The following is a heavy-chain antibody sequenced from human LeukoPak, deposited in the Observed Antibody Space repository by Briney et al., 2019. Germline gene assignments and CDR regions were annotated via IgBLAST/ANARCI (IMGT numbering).Heavy chain of an antibody. Sequence: GGSLRLSCAASSFTFNSVWMNWVRQAPGKGLEWVAVIWYDGSNKYYADSVKGRFTISRDNSKNTLYLQMNSLRAEDTAVYYCARTYSGYDSSLRYWGQGTLVAVSS. J-gene: IGHJ4*02. CDR2: IWYDGSNK. CDR1: SFTFNSVW. CDR3: ARTYSGYDSSLRY. V-gene: IGHV3-33*08. D-gene: IGHD5-12*01.